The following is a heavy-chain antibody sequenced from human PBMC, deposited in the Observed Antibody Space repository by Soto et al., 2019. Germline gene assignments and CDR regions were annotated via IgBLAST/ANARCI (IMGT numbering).Heavy chain of an antibody. V-gene: IGHV3-30*18. Sequence: GGSLRLSCAASGFTFSSYGMHWVRQAPGKGLEWVAVISYDGSNKYYADSVKGRFTISRDNSKNTLYLQMNSLRAEDTAVYYCAKDFNSYGYSVPWGQGTLVTVSS. CDR3: AKDFNSYGYSVP. J-gene: IGHJ5*02. D-gene: IGHD5-18*01. CDR1: GFTFSSYG. CDR2: ISYDGSNK.